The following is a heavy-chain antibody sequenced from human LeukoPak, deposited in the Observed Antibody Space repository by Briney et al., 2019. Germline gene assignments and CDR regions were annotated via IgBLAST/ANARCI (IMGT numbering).Heavy chain of an antibody. J-gene: IGHJ5*02. CDR2: VDPGDGNT. Sequence: ASVKVSCKASGSTVFGSFMHWVKQAPGKGLQWMGRVDPGDGNTVYTAAFQGRLTIKADPSTDTTYMELSGLRSEDTAIYYCTTRRPLMVRGVLGVWGFDPWGQGTLVTVSS. CDR3: TTRRPLMVRGVLGVWGFDP. CDR1: GSTVFGSF. V-gene: IGHV1-69-2*01. D-gene: IGHD3-10*01.